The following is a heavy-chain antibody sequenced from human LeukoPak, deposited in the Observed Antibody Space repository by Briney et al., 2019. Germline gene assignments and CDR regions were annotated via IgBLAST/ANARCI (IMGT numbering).Heavy chain of an antibody. CDR3: ARDTNRVPTLTGTTYYFDY. J-gene: IGHJ4*02. D-gene: IGHD1-7*01. V-gene: IGHV1-2*02. Sequence: GASVKVSCKASGYTFTGYYMHWVRQAPGQGLEWMGWINPNSGGTNYAQKFQGRVTMTRDTSISTAYMELSRLRSDDTAVYYCARDTNRVPTLTGTTYYFDYWGQGTLVTVSS. CDR1: GYTFTGYY. CDR2: INPNSGGT.